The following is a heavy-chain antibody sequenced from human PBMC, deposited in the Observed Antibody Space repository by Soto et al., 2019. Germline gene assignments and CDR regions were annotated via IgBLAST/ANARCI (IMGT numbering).Heavy chain of an antibody. V-gene: IGHV3-7*01. Sequence: GGSLRLSCAASGFSFRNHWMSWVRQAPGKGLEWVANIKQDGSEKYFVDSVKGRFTISRDNSKNTLYLQMNSLRAEDTAVYYCAKENLHRYCTNGVCWNYYYGMDVWGQGTTVTVSS. J-gene: IGHJ6*02. CDR2: IKQDGSEK. CDR1: GFSFRNHW. CDR3: AKENLHRYCTNGVCWNYYYGMDV. D-gene: IGHD2-8*01.